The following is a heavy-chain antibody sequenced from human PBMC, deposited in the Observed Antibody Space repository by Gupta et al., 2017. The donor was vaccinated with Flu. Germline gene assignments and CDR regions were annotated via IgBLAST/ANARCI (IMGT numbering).Heavy chain of an antibody. D-gene: IGHD3-3*01. Sequence: VTFSSYARSWVSQAPGKGVEWVSAISGSGGSTYDADSVKGRFTISRDNSKNTLYLQMNSLRAEDTAVYYCAKEQDFGFDYWGQGTLVTVSS. CDR2: ISGSGGST. J-gene: IGHJ4*02. V-gene: IGHV3-23*01. CDR3: AKEQDFGFDY. CDR1: VTFSSYA.